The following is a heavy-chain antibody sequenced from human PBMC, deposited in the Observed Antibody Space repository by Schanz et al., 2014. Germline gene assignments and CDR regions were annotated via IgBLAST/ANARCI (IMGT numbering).Heavy chain of an antibody. CDR2: MIGSGSSV. CDR3: AKDGRLPYYGTGSDFDY. D-gene: IGHD3-22*01. CDR1: GFTFSIYG. V-gene: IGHV3-23*04. J-gene: IGHJ4*02. Sequence: EVQVVESGGGLVQPGGSLRLSCAVSGFTFSIYGMSWVRQAPGKGLEWVSRMIGSGSSVFYADSVKGRFTISRDNLKNTVYLQMNSLRAGDTAVYYCAKDGRLPYYGTGSDFDYWGQGTLVAVSS.